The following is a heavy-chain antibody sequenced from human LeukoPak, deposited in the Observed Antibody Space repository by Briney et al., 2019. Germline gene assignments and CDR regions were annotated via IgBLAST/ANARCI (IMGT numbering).Heavy chain of an antibody. J-gene: IGHJ5*02. CDR2: INPNSGGT. D-gene: IGHD1/OR15-1a*01. CDR1: GYTFIDYY. CDR3: ARKQQSGVAWFDP. V-gene: IGHV1-2*02. Sequence: GASVKVSCKASGYTFIDYYIHWVRQAPGHGLEWMGWINPNSGGTKYAQNFQGRVTMTRDTSINTAYMELNRLTSDDTAVYFCARKQQSGVAWFDPWGQGTLVTVSS.